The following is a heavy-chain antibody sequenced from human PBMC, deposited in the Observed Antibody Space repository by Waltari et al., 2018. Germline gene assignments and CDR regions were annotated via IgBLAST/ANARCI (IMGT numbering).Heavy chain of an antibody. CDR2: ISGSGGST. Sequence: EVQLLESGGGLVQPGGSLRLSCSASGSTFSSYAMIWVRQAPGKGLEWVSAISGSGGSTYYADSVKGRFTISRDNSKNTLYLQMNSLRAEDTAVYYCAKERDILTRADYWGQGTLVTVSS. D-gene: IGHD3-9*01. CDR3: AKERDILTRADY. CDR1: GSTFSSYA. V-gene: IGHV3-23*01. J-gene: IGHJ4*02.